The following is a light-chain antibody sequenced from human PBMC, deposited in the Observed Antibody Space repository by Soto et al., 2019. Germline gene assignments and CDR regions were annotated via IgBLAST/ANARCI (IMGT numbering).Light chain of an antibody. CDR1: QSVSSSY. Sequence: ESVLTQSPGTLSLSPGERATLSCRASQSVSSSYLAWYQQKPGQAPRLLIYGASSRATGIPDRISGSGSGTDFILTISRLEPEDFALYYCQQYGSSSYTFGQGTKLDIK. CDR2: GAS. CDR3: QQYGSSSYT. J-gene: IGKJ2*01. V-gene: IGKV3-20*01.